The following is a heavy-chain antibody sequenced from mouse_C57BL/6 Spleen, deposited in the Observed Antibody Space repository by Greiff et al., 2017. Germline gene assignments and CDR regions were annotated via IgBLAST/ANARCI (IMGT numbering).Heavy chain of an antibody. J-gene: IGHJ4*01. Sequence: QVQLQQPGAELVRPGSSVKLSCKASGYTFTSYCMHLVKQRPIQGLERIGNIDPSDSETHYNQKFKDKATLTVDKSSSTAYMQLSSLTSEDSAVYYCARRDYSYYAMDYWGQGTSVTVSS. V-gene: IGHV1-52*01. CDR1: GYTFTSYC. D-gene: IGHD1-1*01. CDR2: IDPSDSET. CDR3: ARRDYSYYAMDY.